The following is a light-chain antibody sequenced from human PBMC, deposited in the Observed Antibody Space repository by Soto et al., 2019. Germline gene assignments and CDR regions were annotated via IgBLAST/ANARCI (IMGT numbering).Light chain of an antibody. Sequence: QSALTPPASVSGSPGQSITIFCTGTSGDVGTYNLVSWYQQHTGRAPKHIIFEVNKRPSGVSNRLSGSKSGNTASLAISGLQADDEADYHCCSYAGRSNVVCGGGTTLTVL. J-gene: IGLJ2*01. CDR2: EVN. CDR3: CSYAGRSNVV. V-gene: IGLV2-23*02. CDR1: SGDVGTYNL.